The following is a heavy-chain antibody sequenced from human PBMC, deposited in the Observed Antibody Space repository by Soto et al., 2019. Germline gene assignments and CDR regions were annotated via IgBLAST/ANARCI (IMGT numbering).Heavy chain of an antibody. V-gene: IGHV3-30-3*01. J-gene: IGHJ4*02. CDR1: GFTFSSYA. CDR3: ARRAPVTPFDY. CDR2: ISYDGSNK. Sequence: VGSLRLSCAASGFTFSSYAMHCVRQAPGKGLEWVAVISYDGSNKNHADTVKGRFTISRDNSKNTLYLQMNSLKSEDSAVYYCARRAPVTPFDYWGQGTVVTVSS. D-gene: IGHD4-17*01.